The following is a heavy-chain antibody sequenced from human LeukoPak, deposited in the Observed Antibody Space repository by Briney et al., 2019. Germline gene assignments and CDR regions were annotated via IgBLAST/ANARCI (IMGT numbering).Heavy chain of an antibody. D-gene: IGHD3-22*01. CDR3: ARRRYYDSSGYLD. CDR1: GVSLRSSSSY. V-gene: IGHV4-39*01. CDR2: IYYSGRT. J-gene: IGHJ1*01. Sequence: PSETLSPTCTVSGVSLRSSSSYWDWIRHPLGKGLEWIWTIYYSGRTYYNPSLKSRVTISIDTSKTQFSLKWTSVTAADSAVYYCARRRYYDSSGYLDWGQGTLLTVSS.